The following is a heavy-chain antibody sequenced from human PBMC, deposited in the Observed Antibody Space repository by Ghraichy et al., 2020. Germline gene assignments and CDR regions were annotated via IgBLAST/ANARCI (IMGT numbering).Heavy chain of an antibody. CDR2: INPNGGGT. D-gene: IGHD4-17*01. CDR3: ARVPSIGDYEGDGY. Sequence: ASVKVSCKASGYTFTGYYMYWVRQAPGQGLEWMGRINPNGGGTNYAQKFQGRVTMTRDTSISTAYMELNRLRSDDTAVYYCARVPSIGDYEGDGYWGQGTLVTVSS. V-gene: IGHV1-2*06. CDR1: GYTFTGYY. J-gene: IGHJ4*02.